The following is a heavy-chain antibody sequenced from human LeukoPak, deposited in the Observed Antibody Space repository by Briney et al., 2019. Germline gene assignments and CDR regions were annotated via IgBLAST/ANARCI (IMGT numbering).Heavy chain of an antibody. CDR1: GLTFNIYA. CDR2: ISGSGGTT. CDR3: AKTIGPPYYFDY. V-gene: IGHV3-23*01. Sequence: GGSLRLSCAASGLTFNIYAMNWVRQAPGQGLEWVSGISGSGGTTYYADSVKGRFTISRDNSKNTLYLQMNSLRAEDTAVYYCAKTIGPPYYFDYWGQGTLVTVSS. D-gene: IGHD2/OR15-2a*01. J-gene: IGHJ4*02.